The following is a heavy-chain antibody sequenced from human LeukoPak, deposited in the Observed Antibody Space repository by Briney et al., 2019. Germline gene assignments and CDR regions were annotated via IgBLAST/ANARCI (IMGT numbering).Heavy chain of an antibody. CDR1: GSTFSTYW. D-gene: IGHD2-15*01. CDR3: ARYCSGGSCYDY. J-gene: IGHJ4*02. V-gene: IGHV3-7*01. Sequence: PGGSLRLSCAASGSTFSTYWMSWVRQAPGKGLEWVANIKQDGSEKYYVDSVKGRFTISRDNAKNSLYLQMNSLRAEDTAVYYCARYCSGGSCYDYWGQGTLVTVSS. CDR2: IKQDGSEK.